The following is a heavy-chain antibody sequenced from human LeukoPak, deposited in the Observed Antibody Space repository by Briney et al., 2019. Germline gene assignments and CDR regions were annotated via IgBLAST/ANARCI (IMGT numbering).Heavy chain of an antibody. CDR1: GYTFTSYA. CDR2: INAGNGKT. J-gene: IGHJ4*02. D-gene: IGHD7-27*01. Sequence: ASVKVSCKASGYTFTSYAMHWVRQAPGQRLEWMGWINAGNGKTKYSQKLQGRVTITRDTSASTAYMELSSLRSEDTAVYYCARFGHENWGGFDYWGQGTLVTVSS. CDR3: ARFGHENWGGFDY. V-gene: IGHV1-3*01.